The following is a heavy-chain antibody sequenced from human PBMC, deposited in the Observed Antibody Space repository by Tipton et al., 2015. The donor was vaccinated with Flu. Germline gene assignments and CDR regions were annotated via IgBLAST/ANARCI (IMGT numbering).Heavy chain of an antibody. CDR3: ASTSNYGRRIEPDFDS. Sequence: LRLSCTVSSGSIRSTNYFCAWIRQPPGKGLELIGSIYPSGTTYYNPSLKSRVTMSVGTSKNQFSLKVRSVTAADTAVYYCASTSNYGRRIEPDFDSWGQGILVAVSS. V-gene: IGHV4-39*07. CDR2: IYPSGTT. D-gene: IGHD4-11*01. J-gene: IGHJ4*02. CDR1: SGSIRSTNYF.